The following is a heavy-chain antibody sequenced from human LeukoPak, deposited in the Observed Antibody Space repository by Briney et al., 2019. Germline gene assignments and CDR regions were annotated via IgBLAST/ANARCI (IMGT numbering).Heavy chain of an antibody. D-gene: IGHD3-3*01. V-gene: IGHV3-43*02. CDR3: AKDSYYDFWSGYYRTPQYNWFDP. Sequence: GGSLRLSCAASGFTFDDYAMHSVRQAPGKGLEWVSLISGDGGSTYYADSVKGRFTISRDNSKNSLYLQMNSLRTEDTALYYCAKDSYYDFWSGYYRTPQYNWFDPWGQGTLVTVSS. CDR1: GFTFDDYA. CDR2: ISGDGGST. J-gene: IGHJ5*02.